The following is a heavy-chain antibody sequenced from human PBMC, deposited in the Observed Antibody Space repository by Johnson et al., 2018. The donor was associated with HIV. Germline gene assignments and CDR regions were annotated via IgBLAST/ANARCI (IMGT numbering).Heavy chain of an antibody. J-gene: IGHJ3*02. CDR3: AKAPAKDHGGNSGAFDI. V-gene: IGHV3-11*04. CDR1: GFTFSDYY. Sequence: QVQLMESGGGLVQPGGSLRLSCAASGFTFSDYYMSWIRQAPGKGLEWVSYISSSGSTIYYADSVKGRFTISRDNSKNTLYLQMNSLRAEDTAVYYCAKAPAKDHGGNSGAFDIWGQGTLVTVSS. D-gene: IGHD4-23*01. CDR2: ISSSGSTI.